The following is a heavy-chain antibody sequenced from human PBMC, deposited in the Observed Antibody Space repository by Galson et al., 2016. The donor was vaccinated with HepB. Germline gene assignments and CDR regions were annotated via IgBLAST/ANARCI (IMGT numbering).Heavy chain of an antibody. Sequence: SVKVSCKASGYIFRSYGISWVRQAPGQGLEWMGWITVYNGYATYTQSLQGRVTMTADTSTSTAYMELRSLRPDDTAIYYCARNSTSGYVHDWGQGTLVTVSS. V-gene: IGHV1-18*01. CDR3: ARNSTSGYVHD. CDR1: GYIFRSYG. J-gene: IGHJ4*02. CDR2: ITVYNGYA. D-gene: IGHD5-12*01.